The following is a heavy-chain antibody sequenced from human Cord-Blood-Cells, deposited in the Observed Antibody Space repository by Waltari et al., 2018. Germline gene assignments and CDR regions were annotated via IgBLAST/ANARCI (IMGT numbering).Heavy chain of an antibody. V-gene: IGHV3-23*01. Sequence: EVQLLESGGGLVQPGGSLSLSCAASGFTFSSYAMSGVRQAPGTGLEWVSAISGSGGSTYYADSVKGRFTISRDNSKNTLYLQMNSLRAEDTAVYYCAKDLDDYGDYYYYGMDVWGQGTTVTVSS. D-gene: IGHD4-17*01. CDR1: GFTFSSYA. CDR3: AKDLDDYGDYYYYGMDV. J-gene: IGHJ6*02. CDR2: ISGSGGST.